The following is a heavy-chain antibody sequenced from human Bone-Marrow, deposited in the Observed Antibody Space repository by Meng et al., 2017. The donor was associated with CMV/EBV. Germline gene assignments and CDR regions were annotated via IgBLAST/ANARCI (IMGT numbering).Heavy chain of an antibody. CDR3: ARGQYSSSPEGLGY. Sequence: ASVKVSCKASGYTFTSYDINWVRQAPGQGLEWMGWISAYNGNTNYAQKLQGRVTMTTDTSTSTAYMELRSLRSDDTAVYYCARGQYSSSPEGLGYWGQGTLVTVSS. J-gene: IGHJ4*02. CDR2: ISAYNGNT. V-gene: IGHV1-18*01. CDR1: GYTFTSYD. D-gene: IGHD6-6*01.